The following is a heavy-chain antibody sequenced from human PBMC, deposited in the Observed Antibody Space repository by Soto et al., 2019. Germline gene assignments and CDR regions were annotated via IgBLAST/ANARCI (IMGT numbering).Heavy chain of an antibody. D-gene: IGHD6-13*01. CDR3: ARGYSSSSAAFDY. CDR2: ISYDARNK. J-gene: IGHJ4*02. V-gene: IGHV3-30*04. Sequence: QVQLVESGGGVVQPGRSLRLSCAASGFTFSSYAIHWVRQAPGTGLEWVAIISYDARNKYYADSVKGRFTISRDNSKNTLYLQMNSLRAEDTAVYYCARGYSSSSAAFDYWGQGTLVTVSS. CDR1: GFTFSSYA.